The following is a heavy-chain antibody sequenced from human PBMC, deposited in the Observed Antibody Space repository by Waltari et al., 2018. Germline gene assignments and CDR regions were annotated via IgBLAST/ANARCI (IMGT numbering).Heavy chain of an antibody. CDR1: GFTFTSSA. J-gene: IGHJ3*02. V-gene: IGHV1-58*01. D-gene: IGHD3-22*01. CDR2: IVVGSGNT. Sequence: QMQLVQSGPEVKKPGTSVKVSCKASGFTFTSSAVQWVRQARGQRLEWIGWIVVGSGNTNYAQKFQERVTITRDMSTSTAYMELSSLRSEDTAVYYCAADPSPYYFYDSDPDAFDIWGQGTMVTVSS. CDR3: AADPSPYYFYDSDPDAFDI.